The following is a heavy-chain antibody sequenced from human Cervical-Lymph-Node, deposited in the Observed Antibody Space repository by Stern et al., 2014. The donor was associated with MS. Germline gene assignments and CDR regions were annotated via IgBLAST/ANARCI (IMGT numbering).Heavy chain of an antibody. V-gene: IGHV1-69*18. CDR3: ARDALYAGGYAFDV. J-gene: IGHJ6*02. CDR2: IIPISGPE. Sequence: QVQLVQSGAEVKKPGSSVKVSCKASGDTFNKYAMSWVRQVPGQGLEWMSTIIPISGPENYAPKFQGRVAVIADESTSTGYMEMSSLRSEDAAVYYCARDALYAGGYAFDVWGPGTTVSVSS. CDR1: GDTFNKYA. D-gene: IGHD2-2*02.